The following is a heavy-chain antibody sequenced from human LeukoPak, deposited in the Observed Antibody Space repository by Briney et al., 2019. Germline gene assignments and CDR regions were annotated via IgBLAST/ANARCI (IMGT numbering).Heavy chain of an antibody. V-gene: IGHV4-4*07. CDR1: GGSISSYY. CDR2: IYTSGST. D-gene: IGHD3-3*01. J-gene: IGHJ6*03. CDR3: ARGFKESGYYSLKDYYMDV. Sequence: SETLSLTCTVSGGSISSYYWSWIRQPAGKGLEWIGRIYTSGSTNYNPSLKSRVTMSVDTSKNQFSLKLSSVTAADTAVYYCARGFKESGYYSLKDYYMDVWGKGTTVTVSS.